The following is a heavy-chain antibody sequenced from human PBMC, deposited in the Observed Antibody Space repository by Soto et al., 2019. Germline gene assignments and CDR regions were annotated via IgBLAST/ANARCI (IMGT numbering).Heavy chain of an antibody. D-gene: IGHD3-10*01. CDR3: AKVISTGIHRGYLDY. CDR2: IGDSGGMP. V-gene: IGHV3-23*01. J-gene: IGHJ4*02. Sequence: GGSLRLSCAASGFTFSNNAMSWVRQAPGKGLEWVSLIGDSGGMPYYPESVKGRFTISRDTSRNTLYLQMNSLRVEDTAVYYCAKVISTGIHRGYLDYWGQGTLVTVSS. CDR1: GFTFSNNA.